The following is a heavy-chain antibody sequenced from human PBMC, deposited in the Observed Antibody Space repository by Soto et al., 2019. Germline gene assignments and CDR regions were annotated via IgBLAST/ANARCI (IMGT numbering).Heavy chain of an antibody. CDR1: GYTFTDFY. D-gene: IGHD1-1*01. Sequence: QVQLVQSGTEVKKPGASVTVSCKSSGYTFTDFYLHWLRQAPGQGLEWVGWINPKTGDTKSSQKFQGRVTMSRDTSVSTAYIDLTSLTSDDTAMYYCATGTNGTTGWYHPRGQGTRVTVSS. V-gene: IGHV1-2*02. CDR2: INPKTGDT. J-gene: IGHJ5*02. CDR3: ATGTNGTTGWYHP.